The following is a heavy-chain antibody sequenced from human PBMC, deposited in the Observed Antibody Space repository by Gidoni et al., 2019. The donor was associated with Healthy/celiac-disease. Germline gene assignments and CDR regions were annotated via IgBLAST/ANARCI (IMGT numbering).Heavy chain of an antibody. CDR1: GYTFNSYG. J-gene: IGHJ4*02. CDR2: ISAYNGNT. D-gene: IGHD1-1*01. Sequence: QVHLVQSGAEVKKPGASVKVSCQASGYTFNSYGISWVRQAPGQGLEWMGWISAYNGNTNHAQKLQGRVTMTTDTSTSTAYMELRSLRADDTAMYYCARDLRGSHTTPYFDYWGQGTQVTVSS. CDR3: ARDLRGSHTTPYFDY. V-gene: IGHV1-18*01.